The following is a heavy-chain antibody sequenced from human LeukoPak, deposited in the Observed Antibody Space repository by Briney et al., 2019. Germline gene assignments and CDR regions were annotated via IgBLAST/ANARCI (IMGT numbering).Heavy chain of an antibody. Sequence: SETLSLTRTVSGGSISSYYWSWIRQPPGKGLEWIGYIYYSGSTNYNPSLKSRVTISVDTSKDQFSLKLSSVTAADTAVYYCARGVEVATRFDYWGQGTLVTVSS. CDR1: GGSISSYY. CDR2: IYYSGST. V-gene: IGHV4-59*01. CDR3: ARGVEVATRFDY. D-gene: IGHD5-24*01. J-gene: IGHJ4*02.